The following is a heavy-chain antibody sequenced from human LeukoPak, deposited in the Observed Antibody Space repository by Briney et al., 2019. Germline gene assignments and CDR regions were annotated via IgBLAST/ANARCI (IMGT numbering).Heavy chain of an antibody. J-gene: IGHJ6*02. CDR3: ARDQITTPYYGMDV. CDR2: ISSSSSYI. D-gene: IGHD3-3*01. CDR1: GFTFSSYS. V-gene: IGHV3-21*01. Sequence: GGSLRLSCAASGFTFSSYSMNWVRQAPGNGLEWVSSISSSSSYIYYADSVKGRFTISRDNAKNSLYLQMNSLRAEDTAVYHCARDQITTPYYGMDVWGQGTTVTVSS.